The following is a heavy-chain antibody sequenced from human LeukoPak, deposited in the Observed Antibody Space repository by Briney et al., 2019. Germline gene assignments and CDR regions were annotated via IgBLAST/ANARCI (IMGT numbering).Heavy chain of an antibody. Sequence: ASVKVSCKASGYTFTSYAMHWVRQAPGQRLEWMGWINAGNGNTKYSQKFQGRVTITRDTSASTAYMELSSLRSEDTAVYYCARLWYSSSWRRPNWFYPWGQGTLVTVSS. CDR2: INAGNGNT. J-gene: IGHJ5*02. CDR3: ARLWYSSSWRRPNWFYP. CDR1: GYTFTSYA. V-gene: IGHV1-3*01. D-gene: IGHD6-13*01.